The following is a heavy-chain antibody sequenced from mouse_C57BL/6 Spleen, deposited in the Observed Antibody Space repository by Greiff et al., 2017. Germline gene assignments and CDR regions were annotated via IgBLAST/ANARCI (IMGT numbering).Heavy chain of an antibody. J-gene: IGHJ4*01. D-gene: IGHD1-1*01. V-gene: IGHV1-81*01. CDR2: IYPRSGNT. Sequence: VQLQQSGAELARPGASVKLSCKASGYTFTSYGISWVKQRTGQGLEWIGEIYPRSGNTYYNEKFKGKATLTADKSSSTAYMGLRSLTSEDSAVYFCARWGNYYGSRGAMDYRGQRTSGTVPS. CDR3: ARWGNYYGSRGAMDY. CDR1: GYTFTSYG.